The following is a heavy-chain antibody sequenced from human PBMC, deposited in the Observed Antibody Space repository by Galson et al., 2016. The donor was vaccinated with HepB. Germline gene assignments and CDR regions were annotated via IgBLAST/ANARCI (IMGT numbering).Heavy chain of an antibody. CDR2: VYYAGNT. CDR3: ARLHYDSGGGY. V-gene: IGHV4-39*01. CDR1: GGSISDRLYY. D-gene: IGHD3-16*01. J-gene: IGHJ4*02. Sequence: SETLSLTCFVSGGSISDRLYYWAWIRQPPGKVLEWIATVYYAGNTYYNPSLNGRVTISLDASRSEFYLKLTSLTAADTAVYFCARLHYDSGGGYWGQGTLVTDS.